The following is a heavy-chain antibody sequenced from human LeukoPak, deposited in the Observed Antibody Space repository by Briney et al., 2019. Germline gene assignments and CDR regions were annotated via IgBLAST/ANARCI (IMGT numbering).Heavy chain of an antibody. D-gene: IGHD4-23*01. J-gene: IGHJ4*02. CDR1: GYTFTTYY. V-gene: IGHV1-2*02. CDR3: ARVNGGNSYDFDY. Sequence: SVKVSCKASGYTFTTYYLHWLRQAPGQGIDWMGWINGNTGVTHYAQKFQGRVTMTRDTSITTAYMELSSLRSDDTAVYYCARVNGGNSYDFDYWGQGTLVTVSS. CDR2: INGNTGVT.